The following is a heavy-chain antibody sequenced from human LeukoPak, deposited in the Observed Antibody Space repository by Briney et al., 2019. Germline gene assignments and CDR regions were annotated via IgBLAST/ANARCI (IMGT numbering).Heavy chain of an antibody. V-gene: IGHV3-48*03. CDR2: ISSSGSTI. J-gene: IGHJ4*02. CDR3: ARSIAVAGTRVY. D-gene: IGHD6-19*01. Sequence: GGSLRLSCAASGFTFSSYEMNWVRQAPGKGLEWVSHISSSGSTIYYADSVKGRFTISRDNAKNSLYLQMNSLRAEDTAVYYCARSIAVAGTRVYWGQGTLVTVSS. CDR1: GFTFSSYE.